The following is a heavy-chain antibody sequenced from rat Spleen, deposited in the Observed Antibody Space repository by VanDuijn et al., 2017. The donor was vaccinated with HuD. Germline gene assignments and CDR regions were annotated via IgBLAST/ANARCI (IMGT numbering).Heavy chain of an antibody. CDR1: GFTYSNYV. D-gene: IGHD1-1*01. CDR3: AKDGLQWPNYWYFDF. J-gene: IGHJ1*01. CDR2: ISTGGGNT. Sequence: EVQLVESGGGLVQPGRSLKLSCAASGFTYSNYVMAWVRQAPTKGLEWVASISTGGGNTYYRDSVKGRFTISRDNAKNTLYLQMDSLRSEDTATYYCAKDGLQWPNYWYFDFWGPGTMVTVSS. V-gene: IGHV5S13*01.